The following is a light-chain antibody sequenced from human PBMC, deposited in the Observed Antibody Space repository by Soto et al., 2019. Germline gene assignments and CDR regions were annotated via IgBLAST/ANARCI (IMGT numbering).Light chain of an antibody. CDR2: GAS. V-gene: IGKV3-20*01. J-gene: IGKJ5*01. CDR3: QQLNSYPLT. Sequence: ELVLTQSPGTLSLSPGERATLSCRASQSVSSSYLAWYQQKPGQAPRLLIYGASTRATGIPARFSGSGSGTDFTLTISSLQPEDFATYFCQQLNSYPLTFGQGTRLEIK. CDR1: QSVSSSY.